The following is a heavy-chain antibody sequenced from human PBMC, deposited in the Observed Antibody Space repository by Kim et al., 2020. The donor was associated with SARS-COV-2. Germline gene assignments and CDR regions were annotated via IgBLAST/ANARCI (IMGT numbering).Heavy chain of an antibody. CDR1: GGTFSSYA. Sequence: SVKVSCKASGGTFSSYAISWVRQAPGQGLEWMGGIIPIFGTANYAQKFQGRVTITADESTSTAYMELSSLRSEDTAVYYCARLLWFGELLHYFDYWGQGTLVTVSS. D-gene: IGHD3-10*01. J-gene: IGHJ4*02. CDR2: IIPIFGTA. CDR3: ARLLWFGELLHYFDY. V-gene: IGHV1-69*13.